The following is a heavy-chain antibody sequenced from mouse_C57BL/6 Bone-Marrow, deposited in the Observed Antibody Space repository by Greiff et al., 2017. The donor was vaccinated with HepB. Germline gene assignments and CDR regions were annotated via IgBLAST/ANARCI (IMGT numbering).Heavy chain of an antibody. J-gene: IGHJ4*01. CDR2: IYPGNSDT. V-gene: IGHV1-5*01. Sequence: EVQLQQSGTVLARPGASVKMSCKTSGYTFTSYWMHWVKQRPGQGLEWKGAIYPGNSDTSYNQKFKGKAKLTAVTSASTAYMELSSLTNEDSAVYYCTRDDYDVGGYAMDYWGQGTSVTVSS. D-gene: IGHD2-4*01. CDR3: TRDDYDVGGYAMDY. CDR1: GYTFTSYW.